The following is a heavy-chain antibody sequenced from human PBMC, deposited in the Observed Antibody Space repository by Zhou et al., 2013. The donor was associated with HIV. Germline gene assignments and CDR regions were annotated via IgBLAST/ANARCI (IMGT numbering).Heavy chain of an antibody. Sequence: QVQLVQSGAEVKKPGSSVKVSCKASGGTFSSYAISWVRQAPGQGLEWMGRIIPILGIANYAQKFQGRVTITADKSTSTAYMELSSLRSEDTAVYYCAREIKELRFLEWLLYLDVWGKGTTVTVSS. J-gene: IGHJ6*03. CDR3: AREIKELRFLEWLLYLDV. V-gene: IGHV1-69*04. CDR1: GGTFSSYA. CDR2: IIPILGIA. D-gene: IGHD3-3*01.